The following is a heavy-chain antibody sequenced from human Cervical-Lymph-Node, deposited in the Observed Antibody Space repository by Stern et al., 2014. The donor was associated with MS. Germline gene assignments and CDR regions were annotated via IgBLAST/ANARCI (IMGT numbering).Heavy chain of an antibody. J-gene: IGHJ6*02. V-gene: IGHV3-30*01. D-gene: IGHD2/OR15-2a*01. Sequence: QVQLVESEGGAVQPGSSLRLSCAASGLSFSRYAMTWVRQAPGKGLEWVAFISKDGNDERYADSVRGRFTISRDNSKNTLYLQMNNLRSDDTAVYYCGTWAFHIGNGLDVWGQGTTVVVSS. CDR3: GTWAFHIGNGLDV. CDR2: ISKDGNDE. CDR1: GLSFSRYA.